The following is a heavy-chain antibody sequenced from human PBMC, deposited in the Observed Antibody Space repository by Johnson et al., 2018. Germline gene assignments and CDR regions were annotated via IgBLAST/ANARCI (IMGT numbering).Heavy chain of an antibody. Sequence: VQLQESGGTLVQPGGSLRLSCAASGFTFSSYWMHWVRQAPGKGLVWVSRINGDGSSTRYADSVKGRFTISRDNAKNSLYLQMNSLRDEDTAVNSCARDSRVRDSSGYYLEAFDIWGQGTMVTVSS. CDR1: GFTFSSYW. CDR3: ARDSRVRDSSGYYLEAFDI. CDR2: INGDGSST. V-gene: IGHV3-74*01. D-gene: IGHD3-22*01. J-gene: IGHJ3*02.